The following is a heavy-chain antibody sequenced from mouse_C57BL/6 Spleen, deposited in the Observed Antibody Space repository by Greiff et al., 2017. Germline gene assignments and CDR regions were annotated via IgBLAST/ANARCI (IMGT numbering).Heavy chain of an antibody. CDR2: INPGSGGT. CDR1: GYAFTNYL. D-gene: IGHD2-4*01. Sequence: VQLQQSGAELVRPGTSVKVSCKASGYAFTNYLIEWVKQRPGQGLEWIGVINPGSGGTNYNEKFKGKATLTADKSSSTAYMQLRSLTSEDSAVYFCARRYDYFFYAMDYWGQGTSVTVSA. J-gene: IGHJ4*01. CDR3: ARRYDYFFYAMDY. V-gene: IGHV1-54*01.